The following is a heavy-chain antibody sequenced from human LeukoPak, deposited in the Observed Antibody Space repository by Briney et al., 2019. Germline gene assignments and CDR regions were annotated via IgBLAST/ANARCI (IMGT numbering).Heavy chain of an antibody. CDR1: GFIFSDYY. V-gene: IGHV3-11*01. Sequence: GGSLRLSCAASGFIFSDYYMTWVRQAPGKGLEWLSYITSSGSDTYYADSVRGRFTISRDSAKNSLFLQMNSLRAEDTAVYYCAKEPRVYYYGSGSYYNGVDYWGQGTLVTVSS. J-gene: IGHJ4*02. CDR3: AKEPRVYYYGSGSYYNGVDY. D-gene: IGHD3-10*01. CDR2: ITSSGSDT.